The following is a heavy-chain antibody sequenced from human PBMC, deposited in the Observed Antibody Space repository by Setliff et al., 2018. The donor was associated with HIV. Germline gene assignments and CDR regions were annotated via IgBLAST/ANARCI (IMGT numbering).Heavy chain of an antibody. CDR3: TRGRGIIGALVY. Sequence: GASVKVSCKASGYTFTSYDINWVRQATGQGLEWMGWMNPNSGNTGYAQKFQGRVTMTTDTSTTTAYMELYNLRSEDTAMYYCTRGRGIIGALVYWGQGTLVTVSS. V-gene: IGHV1-8*02. CDR2: MNPNSGNT. J-gene: IGHJ4*02. D-gene: IGHD2-21*01. CDR1: GYTFTSYD.